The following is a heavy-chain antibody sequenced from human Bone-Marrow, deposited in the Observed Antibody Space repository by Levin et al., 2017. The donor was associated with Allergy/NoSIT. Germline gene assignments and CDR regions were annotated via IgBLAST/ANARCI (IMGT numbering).Heavy chain of an antibody. Sequence: GESLKISCAASGFTFSSYAMSWVRQAPGKGLEWVSAISGSGGSTYYADSVKGRFTISRDNSKNTLYLQMNSLRAEDTAVYYCAKDGRGYSGYEPHNWFDPWGQGTLVTVSS. CDR1: GFTFSSYA. D-gene: IGHD5-12*01. CDR2: ISGSGGST. V-gene: IGHV3-23*01. J-gene: IGHJ5*02. CDR3: AKDGRGYSGYEPHNWFDP.